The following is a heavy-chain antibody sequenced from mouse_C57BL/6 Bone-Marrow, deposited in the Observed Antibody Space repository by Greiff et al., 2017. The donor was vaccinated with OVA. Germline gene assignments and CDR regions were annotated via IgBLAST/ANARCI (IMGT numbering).Heavy chain of an antibody. J-gene: IGHJ3*01. D-gene: IGHD2-4*01. CDR2: IDPSDSYT. CDR3: ARSRIYYDYDVAWCAY. Sequence: QVQLKQPGAELVKPGASVKLSCKASGYTFTSYWMQWVKQRPGQGLEWIGEIDPSDSYTNYNQKFKGKATLTVDTSSSTAYMQLSSLTSEDSAVYYGARSRIYYDYDVAWCAYWGQGTLVTVSA. CDR1: GYTFTSYW. V-gene: IGHV1-50*01.